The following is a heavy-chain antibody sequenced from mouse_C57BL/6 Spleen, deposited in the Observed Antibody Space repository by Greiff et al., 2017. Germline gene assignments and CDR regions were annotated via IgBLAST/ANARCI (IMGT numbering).Heavy chain of an antibody. CDR3: ANTAGPYYYAMDY. V-gene: IGHV1-82*01. J-gene: IGHJ4*01. CDR1: GYAFSSSW. Sequence: VQLQQSGPELVKPGASVKISCKASGYAFSSSWMNWVKQRPGTGLEWIGRIYPGDGDTNYNGKFKGKATLTADKSSSTAYMQLSSLTSEDSAVYFCANTAGPYYYAMDYWGQGTSVTVSS. CDR2: IYPGDGDT. D-gene: IGHD1-2*01.